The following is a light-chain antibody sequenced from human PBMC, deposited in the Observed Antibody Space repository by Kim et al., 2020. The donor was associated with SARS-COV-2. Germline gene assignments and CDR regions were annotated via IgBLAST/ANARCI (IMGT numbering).Light chain of an antibody. J-gene: IGKJ4*01. Sequence: AFVGDRVTITCRASRSISNYLNWYQQKPGKAPNLLIYAASRLQSGVPSRFSGIESGTDFTLTISNLQSEDFATYYCQQSYITPLTFGGGTKVDIK. CDR2: AAS. CDR3: QQSYITPLT. CDR1: RSISNY. V-gene: IGKV1-39*01.